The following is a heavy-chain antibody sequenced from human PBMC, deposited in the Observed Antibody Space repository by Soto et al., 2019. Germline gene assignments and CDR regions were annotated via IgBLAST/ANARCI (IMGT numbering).Heavy chain of an antibody. CDR1: GLSVSSNY. J-gene: IGHJ6*02. V-gene: IGHV3-53*01. CDR3: AQDAPAYKFYGVDV. CDR2: IYPSGTT. D-gene: IGHD3-16*01. Sequence: EVQLVESGGGLIQPGGSLRLSCAASGLSVSSNYMTWVRQTPGTVLEWVSTIYPSGTTFYADTVKGRFAVSRDISNNTLYLEMNSLRVEDTAVYYCAQDAPAYKFYGVDVWGLGTTVTVSS.